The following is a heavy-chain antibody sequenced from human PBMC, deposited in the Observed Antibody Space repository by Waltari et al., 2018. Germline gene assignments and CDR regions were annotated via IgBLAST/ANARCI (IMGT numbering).Heavy chain of an antibody. CDR1: GGSITNNRHY. D-gene: IGHD3-16*01. V-gene: IGHV4-39*01. CDR3: ATYIGASIGTAAFDV. J-gene: IGHJ3*01. CDR2: ISYSGAT. Sequence: QLNLQESGPGLVKPSETLLLTCSVSGGSITNNRHYWGWIRQPPGKGLGWTATISYSGATYYNPSLKSRVTISADTSKNQFALKLSSVTAADTAVYYCATYIGASIGTAAFDVWGQGTMVTVSS.